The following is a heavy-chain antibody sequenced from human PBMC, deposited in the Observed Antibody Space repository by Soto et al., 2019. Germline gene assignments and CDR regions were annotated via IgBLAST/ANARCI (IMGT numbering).Heavy chain of an antibody. Sequence: QVQLVQSGAEVTKPGSSVKVSCKASGGTFSSYAISWVRQAPGQGLEWMGGIIPIFGTANYAQKFQGRVTITADEATSTAYMELSSLRSEDTAVYYCARDYGDYASYYYGMDVWGQGTTVTVSS. J-gene: IGHJ6*02. CDR1: GGTFSSYA. D-gene: IGHD4-17*01. CDR2: IIPIFGTA. CDR3: ARDYGDYASYYYGMDV. V-gene: IGHV1-69*01.